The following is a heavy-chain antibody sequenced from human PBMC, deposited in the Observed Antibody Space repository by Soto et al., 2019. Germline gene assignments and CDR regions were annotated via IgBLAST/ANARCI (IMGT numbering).Heavy chain of an antibody. CDR1: GGTFSSYA. CDR2: INAGNGNT. D-gene: IGHD3-9*01. Sequence: GASVKVSCKASGGTFSSYAISWVRQAPGQGLEWMGWINAGNGNTKYSQKFQGRVTITRDTSASTAYMELSSLRSEDTAVYYCARFDILTGYSEAYFDYWGQGTLVTVSS. CDR3: ARFDILTGYSEAYFDY. J-gene: IGHJ4*02. V-gene: IGHV1-3*01.